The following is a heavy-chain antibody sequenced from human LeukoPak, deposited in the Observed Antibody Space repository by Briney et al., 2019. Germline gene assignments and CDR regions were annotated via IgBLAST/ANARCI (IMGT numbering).Heavy chain of an antibody. D-gene: IGHD3-16*02. CDR3: ARRYDYVWGSYRLYYFDY. CDR1: GFTFSSYS. J-gene: IGHJ4*02. V-gene: IGHV3-21*01. CDR2: ISSSSGYI. Sequence: GGSLRLSCAASGFTFSSYSMNWVRQAPGKGLEWVSSISSSSGYIYYADSVKGRFTISRDNAKNSLYLQMNSLRAEDTAVYYCARRYDYVWGSYRLYYFDYWGQGTLVTVSS.